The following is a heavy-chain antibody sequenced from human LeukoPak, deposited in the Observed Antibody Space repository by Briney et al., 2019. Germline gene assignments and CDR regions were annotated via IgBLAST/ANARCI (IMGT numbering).Heavy chain of an antibody. CDR1: GYTFTSYG. D-gene: IGHD3-9*01. CDR3: ARFEAYYDILTGYSPFDY. CDR2: ISAYNGNT. Sequence: GASVEVSCKASGYTFTSYGISWVRQAPGQGLEWMGWISAYNGNTNYAQKLQGRVTMTTDTSTSIAYMELRSLRSDDTAVYYCARFEAYYDILTGYSPFDYWGQGTLVTVSS. J-gene: IGHJ4*02. V-gene: IGHV1-18*01.